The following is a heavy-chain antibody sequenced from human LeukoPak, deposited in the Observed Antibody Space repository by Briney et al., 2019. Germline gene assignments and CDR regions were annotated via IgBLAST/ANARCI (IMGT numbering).Heavy chain of an antibody. CDR3: ARAGGYNQQFDY. CDR1: GGSISSYY. J-gene: IGHJ4*02. V-gene: IGHV4-59*01. CDR2: IYYSGST. D-gene: IGHD5-24*01. Sequence: SQTLSLTCTVSGGSISSYYWSWIRQPPGKGLEWIGYIYYSGSTNYNPSLKSRVTISVDTSKNQFSLKLSSVTAADTAVYYCARAGGYNQQFDYWGQGTLVTVSP.